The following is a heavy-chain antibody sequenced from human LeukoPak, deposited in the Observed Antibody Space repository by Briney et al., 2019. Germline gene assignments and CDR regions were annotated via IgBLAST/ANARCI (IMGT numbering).Heavy chain of an antibody. CDR1: GGSISSYY. CDR2: IYYSGST. V-gene: IGHV4-59*08. CDR3: ARSGLNWGSGY. J-gene: IGHJ4*02. D-gene: IGHD7-27*01. Sequence: SETLSLTCTVSGGSISSYYWSWIRQPPGKGLEWIGYIYYSGSTNYNPSLKSRVTISVDTSKNQFSLKLSSVTAADTAVYYCARSGLNWGSGYWGQGTLVTVSS.